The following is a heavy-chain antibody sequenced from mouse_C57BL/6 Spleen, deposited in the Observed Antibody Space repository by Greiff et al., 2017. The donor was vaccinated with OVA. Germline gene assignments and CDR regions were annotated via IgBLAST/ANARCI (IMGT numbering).Heavy chain of an antibody. Sequence: QVQLKQPGAELVRPGSSVKLSCKASGYTFTSYWMHWVKQRPIQGLEWIGNIDPSDSETHYNQKFKDKATLTVDKSSSTAYMQLSSLTSEDSAVYYCAREGYYGYYAMDYWGQGTSVTVSS. V-gene: IGHV1-52*01. CDR3: AREGYYGYYAMDY. D-gene: IGHD1-1*01. CDR2: IDPSDSET. CDR1: GYTFTSYW. J-gene: IGHJ4*01.